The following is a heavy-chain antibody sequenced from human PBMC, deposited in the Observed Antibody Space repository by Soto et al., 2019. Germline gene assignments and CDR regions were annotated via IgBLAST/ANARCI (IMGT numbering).Heavy chain of an antibody. CDR1: GFTFSSYA. CDR2: ISGSGGST. Sequence: TGGSLRLSCAASGFTFSSYAMSWVRQAPGKGLEWVSAISGSGGSTYYADSVKGRFTISRDNSKNTLYLQMNSLRAEDTAVYYCARLVVGANSGQDYYFDYWGQGTLVTVSS. CDR3: ARLVVGANSGQDYYFDY. V-gene: IGHV3-23*01. D-gene: IGHD1-26*01. J-gene: IGHJ4*02.